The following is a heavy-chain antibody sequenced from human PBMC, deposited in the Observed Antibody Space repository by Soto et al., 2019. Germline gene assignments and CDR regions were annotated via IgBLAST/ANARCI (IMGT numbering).Heavy chain of an antibody. D-gene: IGHD4-4*01. Sequence: QVQLVESGGGVVQPGRSLRLSCAVSGFTFSSYGMHWVRQAPGKGLEWVSFISYDGSNKYYADSVKGRFTISRDISKNTLYLQMNSLRPEDTAVYYCAKDLGYRVGNYYFGMDVWGQGTTVTVSS. V-gene: IGHV3-30*18. J-gene: IGHJ6*02. CDR1: GFTFSSYG. CDR2: ISYDGSNK. CDR3: AKDLGYRVGNYYFGMDV.